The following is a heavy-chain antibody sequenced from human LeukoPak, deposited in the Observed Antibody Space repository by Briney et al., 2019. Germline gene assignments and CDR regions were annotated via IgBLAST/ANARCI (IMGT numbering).Heavy chain of an antibody. V-gene: IGHV1-2*02. J-gene: IGHJ5*02. D-gene: IGHD6-19*01. CDR2: INPNSGGT. CDR3: ARDDSGWYNWFDP. Sequence: GASVKVSCKTSGYTFSDYYMHWVRQAPGQGLEWMGWINPNSGGTNYAQKFQGRVTMTRDTSISTAYMELSRLRSDDTAVYYCARDDSGWYNWFDPWGQGTLVTVSS. CDR1: GYTFSDYY.